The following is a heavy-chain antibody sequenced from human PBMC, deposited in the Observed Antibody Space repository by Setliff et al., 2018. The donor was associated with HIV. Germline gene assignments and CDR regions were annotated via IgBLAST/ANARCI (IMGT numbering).Heavy chain of an antibody. V-gene: IGHV3-7*01. CDR3: TRKLAPGHGMDV. D-gene: IGHD3-3*02. J-gene: IGHJ6*02. CDR2: INQDGSEK. CDR1: GFTFSNYW. Sequence: GSLRLSCAASGFTFSNYWMTWVRQAPGRGLEWVANINQDGSEKNYVDSVKGRFTISRDNAKNSLYLQMDSLRVEDTTVYYCTRKLAPGHGMDVWGQGTTVTVSS.